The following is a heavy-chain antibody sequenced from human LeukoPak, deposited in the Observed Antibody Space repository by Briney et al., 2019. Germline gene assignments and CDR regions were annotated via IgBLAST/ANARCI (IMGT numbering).Heavy chain of an antibody. CDR3: ARLPSDSSGWYRFDY. V-gene: IGHV4-39*01. J-gene: IGHJ4*01. CDR1: GGSISSSSYY. D-gene: IGHD6-19*01. CDR2: IYYSGST. Sequence: SETLSLTCTVSGGSISSSSYYWGWIRQPPGKGLEWIGSIYYSGSTYYNPSLKSRVTISVDTSKTQFSLKLSSVTAADTAVYYCARLPSDSSGWYRFDYWGQATLVIVS.